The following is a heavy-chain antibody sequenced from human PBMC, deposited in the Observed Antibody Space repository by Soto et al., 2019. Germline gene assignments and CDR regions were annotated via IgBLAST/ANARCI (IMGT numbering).Heavy chain of an antibody. CDR3: ARGGKERFRGSGMDV. CDR2: IITFFGAA. J-gene: IGHJ6*02. Sequence: QVQLGQSGAEVRKPGSSVRGSCKASGDRFNTYAFNWVRQAPGQGLEWLGGIITFFGAAMYAQKFQGRVTITADEFMTTAYMELSSLTSEDTAVYYCARGGKERFRGSGMDVWGQGTTVTVSS. V-gene: IGHV1-69*01. D-gene: IGHD1-1*01. CDR1: GDRFNTYA.